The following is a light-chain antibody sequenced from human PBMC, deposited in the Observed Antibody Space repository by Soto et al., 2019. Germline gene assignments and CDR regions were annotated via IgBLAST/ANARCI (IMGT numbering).Light chain of an antibody. Sequence: DIQMTQSPSSLSASLGDRGTITCRASQSITTYLNWYRQKPGKAPKLLIYAASSLQSGVPSRFSGSGSETEFTLSISSLQPEDFATYFCQQIYSAPLTFGGGTKVEIK. J-gene: IGKJ4*01. V-gene: IGKV1-39*01. CDR2: AAS. CDR1: QSITTY. CDR3: QQIYSAPLT.